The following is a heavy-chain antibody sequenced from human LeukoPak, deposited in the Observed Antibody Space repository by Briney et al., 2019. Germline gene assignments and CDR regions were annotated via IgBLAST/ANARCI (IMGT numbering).Heavy chain of an antibody. CDR1: GFTFSSYA. Sequence: GGSLRLSCAASGFTFSSYAMSWVRQAPGKGLEWVSAISGSGGSTYYADSVKGRFTISRDNSKNTLYLQMNSLRAEDTAVYYCATFTSHSTIFGVVIDDAFDIWGQGQWSPSLQ. J-gene: IGHJ3*02. CDR2: ISGSGGST. V-gene: IGHV3-23*01. D-gene: IGHD3-3*01. CDR3: ATFTSHSTIFGVVIDDAFDI.